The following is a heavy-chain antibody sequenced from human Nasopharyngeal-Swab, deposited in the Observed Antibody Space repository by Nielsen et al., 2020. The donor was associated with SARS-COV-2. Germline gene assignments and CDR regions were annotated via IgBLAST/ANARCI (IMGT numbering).Heavy chain of an antibody. Sequence: SETLSLTCTASGGSISSSSYYWGWIRQPPGKGLEWIGYIYYSGSTNYTPSLKSRVTISVDTSKNQFSLKLSSVTAADTAVYYCARDSRSGWLYWGQGTLVTVSS. CDR2: IYYSGST. CDR1: GGSISSSSYY. J-gene: IGHJ4*02. CDR3: ARDSRSGWLY. V-gene: IGHV4-61*01. D-gene: IGHD6-19*01.